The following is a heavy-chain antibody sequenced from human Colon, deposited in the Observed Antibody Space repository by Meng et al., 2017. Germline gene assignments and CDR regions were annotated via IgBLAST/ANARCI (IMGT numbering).Heavy chain of an antibody. CDR3: ASYDGSGSYHK. CDR2: IWFDGGTK. J-gene: IGHJ4*02. V-gene: IGHV3-33*03. CDR1: GFTFSNFG. Sequence: GESLKISCAASGFTFSNFGMHWVRQAPGKGLEWVAVIWFDGGTKSYADSVKGRFTISRDNSKNKLYLQMNSLRVEDTAVYYCASYDGSGSYHKWGQGTLVTVSS. D-gene: IGHD3-10*01.